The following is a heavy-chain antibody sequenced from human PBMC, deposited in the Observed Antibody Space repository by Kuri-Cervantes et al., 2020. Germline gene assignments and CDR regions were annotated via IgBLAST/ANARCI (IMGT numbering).Heavy chain of an antibody. CDR2: IFSNDEK. CDR1: GFSLSNARMG. J-gene: IGHJ6*02. V-gene: IGHV2-26*01. Sequence: SGPTLVKPTETLTLTCTVSGFSLSNARMGVSWIRQPPGKALEWLAHIFSNDEKSYSTSLKSRLAISKDTSKSQVVLTMTNMDPVDTATYYCARIIGLLVGPRYYYYGMDVWGQGTTVTVSS. D-gene: IGHD3-22*01. CDR3: ARIIGLLVGPRYYYYGMDV.